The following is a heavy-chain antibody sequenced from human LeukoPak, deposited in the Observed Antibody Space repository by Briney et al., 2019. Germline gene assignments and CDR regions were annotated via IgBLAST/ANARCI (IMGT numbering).Heavy chain of an antibody. J-gene: IGHJ4*02. V-gene: IGHV1-18*01. CDR2: IDAYNGKT. CDR1: GFTVTSYG. Sequence: ASVKVSCKAAGFTVTSYGISWVRQAPGQGHEWMGWIDAYNGKTNYAKNFQGRITVTRDTSTKMAYMELRSLRSDDTAVYYCMRDQDGDYDFDYWGQGTLVTVSS. CDR3: MRDQDGDYDFDY. D-gene: IGHD4-17*01.